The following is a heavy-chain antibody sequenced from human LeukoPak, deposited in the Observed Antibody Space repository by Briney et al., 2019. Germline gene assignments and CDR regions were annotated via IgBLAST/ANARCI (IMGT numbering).Heavy chain of an antibody. CDR2: IYYSGST. J-gene: IGHJ4*02. CDR3: ARRNCSGGSCETFDY. D-gene: IGHD2-15*01. V-gene: IGHV4-39*01. CDR1: GGSISSTNYY. Sequence: PSETLSLTCTVSGGSISSTNYYWAWIRQPPGKGLEWIGSIYYSGSTYYNPSLKSRVTISVDTSKKQFSLKLSSVTAADTAVYYCARRNCSGGSCETFDYWGQGTLVTVSS.